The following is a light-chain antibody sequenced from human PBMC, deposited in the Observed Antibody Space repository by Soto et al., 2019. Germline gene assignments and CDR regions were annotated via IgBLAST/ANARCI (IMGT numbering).Light chain of an antibody. J-gene: IGKJ1*01. CDR3: QKYNSAPRT. CDR1: QGISNY. V-gene: IGKV1-27*01. Sequence: DIQMTQSPSSLSASVGDRVTITSRAIQGISNYLAWYQQKPGKVPKLLIYAASTLQSGVPFRFSGCGSGTDFNLTISSLQPEDVETYYCQKYNSAPRTLGQGTEVEIK. CDR2: AAS.